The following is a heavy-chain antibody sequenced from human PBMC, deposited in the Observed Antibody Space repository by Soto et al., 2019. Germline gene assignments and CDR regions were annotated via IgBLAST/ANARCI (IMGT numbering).Heavy chain of an antibody. CDR1: GFTFSSYA. J-gene: IGHJ5*02. Sequence: QVQLVESGGGVVQPGRSLRLSCAASGFTFSSYAMHWVRQAPGKGLEWVAVISYDGSNKYYADSVKGRFTISRDNSKNTLYLQMNSLRAEDTAVYYCPSTDWFDPWGQGTLVTVSS. CDR3: PSTDWFDP. V-gene: IGHV3-30-3*01. CDR2: ISYDGSNK.